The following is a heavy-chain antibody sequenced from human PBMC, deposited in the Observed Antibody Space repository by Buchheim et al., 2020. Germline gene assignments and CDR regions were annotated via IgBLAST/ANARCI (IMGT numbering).Heavy chain of an antibody. CDR1: GFTFSSYG. CDR2: ISYDGSNK. J-gene: IGHJ6*02. CDR3: AKDARVDSWYGIYYYYYGMDV. V-gene: IGHV3-30*18. D-gene: IGHD6-13*01. Sequence: QVQLVESGGGVVQPGRSLRLSCAASGFTFSSYGMHWVRQAPGKGLEWVAVISYDGSNKYYADSVKGRFTISRDNSKNTLYLLMNSLSAEETAVYYCAKDARVDSWYGIYYYYYGMDVWGQGTT.